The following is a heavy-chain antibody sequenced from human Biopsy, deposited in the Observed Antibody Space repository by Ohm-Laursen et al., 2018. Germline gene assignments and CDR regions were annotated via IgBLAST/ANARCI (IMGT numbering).Heavy chain of an antibody. D-gene: IGHD6-19*01. J-gene: IGHJ4*02. Sequence: ASVKVSCKASGYSFTSYYMHWVRQAPGHGLEWMGMINPSGYTTSYPQIFQGRVTMTRDTSKSTVYMELSSLRSADTAVYFCARNTGWYGDLYYFDYWGQGTLVTVSS. CDR3: ARNTGWYGDLYYFDY. CDR2: INPSGYTT. CDR1: GYSFTSYY. V-gene: IGHV1-46*01.